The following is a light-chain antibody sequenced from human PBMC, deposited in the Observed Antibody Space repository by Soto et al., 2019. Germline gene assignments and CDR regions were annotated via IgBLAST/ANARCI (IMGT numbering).Light chain of an antibody. CDR1: QSLSSN. CDR2: GAS. V-gene: IGKV3-15*01. Sequence: VMTQSPATLSVSPGDTATLSCRASQSLSSNLGWYQQKPGQAPRLLIFGASTRATGIPARFSGSGSGTVFTLTISSLQPEDFATYYCLQHNSFPLTFGGGTKV. CDR3: LQHNSFPLT. J-gene: IGKJ4*01.